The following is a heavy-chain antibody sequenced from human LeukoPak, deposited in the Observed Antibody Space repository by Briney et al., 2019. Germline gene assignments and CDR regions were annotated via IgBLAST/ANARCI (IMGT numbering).Heavy chain of an antibody. Sequence: SETLSLTCTVSGGSISSSSYYWGWIRQPPGKGLEWIGSIYYSGSTYYNPSLKSRVTISVDTSKNQFSLKLSSVTAADTAVYYCASFSKYSSSSKRGGAFDIWGQGTMVTVSS. D-gene: IGHD6-6*01. J-gene: IGHJ3*02. CDR1: GGSISSSSYY. CDR2: IYYSGST. V-gene: IGHV4-39*01. CDR3: ASFSKYSSSSKRGGAFDI.